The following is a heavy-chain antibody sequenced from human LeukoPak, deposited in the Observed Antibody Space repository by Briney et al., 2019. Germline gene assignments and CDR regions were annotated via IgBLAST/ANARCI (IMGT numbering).Heavy chain of an antibody. V-gene: IGHV1-69*04. J-gene: IGHJ4*02. CDR2: IILILGIA. CDR1: VGTFSSYT. Sequence: GAAVKVSCKASVGTFSSYTISWVRPAPGQGRECMGSIILILGIAHYAQKFHGRVTLTADKSTSTAYIELSRLRSDDTAVCYCARDRVAYISGWTGYWGQGNLVSVSS. CDR3: ARDRVAYISGWTGY. D-gene: IGHD6-19*01.